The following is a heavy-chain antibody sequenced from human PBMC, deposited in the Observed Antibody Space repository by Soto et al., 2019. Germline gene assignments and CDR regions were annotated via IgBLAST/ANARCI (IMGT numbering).Heavy chain of an antibody. Sequence: GGSLRLSCAASGFTFSSYAMSWVRQAPGKGLEWVSAISGSGGSTYYGDSVKGRFTISSDNSKNTLYLQMNSLRAEDTAVYYCAKAGDYSGYDWDFDYWGQGTLVTVSS. V-gene: IGHV3-23*01. CDR2: ISGSGGST. J-gene: IGHJ4*02. D-gene: IGHD5-12*01. CDR1: GFTFSSYA. CDR3: AKAGDYSGYDWDFDY.